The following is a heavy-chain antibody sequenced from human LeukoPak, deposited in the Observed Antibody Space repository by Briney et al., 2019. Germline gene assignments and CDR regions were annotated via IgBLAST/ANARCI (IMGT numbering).Heavy chain of an antibody. CDR1: GFTFSSYA. D-gene: IGHD3-10*01. V-gene: IGHV3-23*01. CDR3: AKRYYYGSGSFDY. J-gene: IGHJ4*02. Sequence: GGSLRLSCAASGFTFSSYAMSWARQAPGKGLEWVSAIANSGGSTYYADSVKGRFTISRDNSKSTLYLQMNSLTAEDTAVYYCAKRYYYGSGSFDYWGQGTLVTVSS. CDR2: IANSGGST.